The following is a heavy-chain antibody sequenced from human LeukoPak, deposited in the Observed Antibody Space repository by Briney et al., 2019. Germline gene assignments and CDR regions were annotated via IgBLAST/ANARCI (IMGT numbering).Heavy chain of an antibody. D-gene: IGHD2-15*01. CDR2: IYYSGST. J-gene: IGHJ6*03. V-gene: IGHV4-59*08. CDR3: ARSAWSYYYYMDV. CDR1: GGSISSYY. Sequence: SETLSLTCTVSGGSISSYYWGWIRQPPGKGLEWIGYIYYSGSTNYNPSLKSRVTISVDTSKNQFSLKLSSVTAADTAVYYCARSAWSYYYYMDVWGKGTTVTVSS.